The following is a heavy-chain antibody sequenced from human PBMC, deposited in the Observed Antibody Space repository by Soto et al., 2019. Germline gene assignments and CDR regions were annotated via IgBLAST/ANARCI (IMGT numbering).Heavy chain of an antibody. D-gene: IGHD3-22*01. J-gene: IGHJ4*02. CDR2: ISYDGSNK. CDR3: AKDSIFYDSSGYYSNYFDY. Sequence: PGGSLRLSCAASGFTFSSYGMHWVRQAPGKGLEWVAVISYDGSNKYYADSVKGRFTISRDNSKNTLYLQMNSLRAEDTAVYYCAKDSIFYDSSGYYSNYFDYWGQGTLVTVSS. V-gene: IGHV3-30*18. CDR1: GFTFSSYG.